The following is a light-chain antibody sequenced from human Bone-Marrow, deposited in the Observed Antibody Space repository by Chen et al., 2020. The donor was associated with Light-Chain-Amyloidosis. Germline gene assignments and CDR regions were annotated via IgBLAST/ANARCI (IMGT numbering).Light chain of an antibody. Sequence: EIVLTQSPGTLSLSPGEGANLSCRANQTISSNYLTWYQQKFGQAPRLLIYGSASRATGIPDRFTGSGSGTDFALTINRREPEDFAMYYCQQYGTSPLTFGGGTKVEIK. CDR3: QQYGTSPLT. CDR1: QTISSNY. J-gene: IGKJ4*01. V-gene: IGKV3-20*01. CDR2: GSA.